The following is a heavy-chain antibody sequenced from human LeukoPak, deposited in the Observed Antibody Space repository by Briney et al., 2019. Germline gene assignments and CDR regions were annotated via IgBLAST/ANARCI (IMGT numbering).Heavy chain of an antibody. CDR1: GFTFSSYS. CDR2: ISSSSSYI. V-gene: IGHV3-21*01. CDR3: ARAANYYDSSGERTHDAFDI. Sequence: PGGSLRLSCAASGFTFSSYSMNWVRQAPGKGLEWVSSISSSSSYIYYADSVKGRFTISRDNSKNTLYLQMNSLRAEDTAVYYCARAANYYDSSGERTHDAFDIWGQGTMVTVSS. D-gene: IGHD3-22*01. J-gene: IGHJ3*02.